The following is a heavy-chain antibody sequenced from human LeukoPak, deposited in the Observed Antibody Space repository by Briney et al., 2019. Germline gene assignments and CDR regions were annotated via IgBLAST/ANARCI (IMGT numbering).Heavy chain of an antibody. Sequence: SETLSPTCTVSGGSISSYYWSWIRQPAGKGLEWIGRIYTSGSTNYNPSLKSRVTMSVDTPKNQFSLELSSVTAADTAVYYCARDRGDFCSGPLQIDYWGQGTLVTVSS. V-gene: IGHV4-4*07. D-gene: IGHD3-3*01. CDR3: ARDRGDFCSGPLQIDY. CDR2: IYTSGST. CDR1: GGSISSYY. J-gene: IGHJ4*02.